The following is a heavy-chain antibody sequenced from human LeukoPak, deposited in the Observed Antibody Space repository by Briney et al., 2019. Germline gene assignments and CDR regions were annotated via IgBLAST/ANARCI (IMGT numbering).Heavy chain of an antibody. Sequence: GGSLRLSRAASGFVFSNYWMSWVRQAPGKGLEWVANIKPDGTEKYYVDSLKGRFTISRDNTKNSLYLQMSSLRVEDTAVYYCARGGNASWDYWGQGALVTVSS. CDR1: GFVFSNYW. V-gene: IGHV3-7*01. CDR3: ARGGNASWDY. CDR2: IKPDGTEK. J-gene: IGHJ4*02.